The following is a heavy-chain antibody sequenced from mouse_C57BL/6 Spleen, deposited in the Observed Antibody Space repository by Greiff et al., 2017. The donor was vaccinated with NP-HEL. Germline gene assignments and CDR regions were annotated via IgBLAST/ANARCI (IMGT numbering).Heavy chain of an antibody. CDR1: GYTFTSYW. CDR2: IDPYDSYT. J-gene: IGHJ3*01. CDR3: ARSGTGTGFAY. D-gene: IGHD4-1*01. V-gene: IGHV1-69*01. Sequence: QVQLQQPGAELVMPGASVKLSCKASGYTFTSYWMHWVKQRPGQGLEWIGEIDPYDSYTNYNQKFKGKSTLTVDKSSSTAYMQLSSLTSEDSAVYYCARSGTGTGFAYWGQGTLVTVSA.